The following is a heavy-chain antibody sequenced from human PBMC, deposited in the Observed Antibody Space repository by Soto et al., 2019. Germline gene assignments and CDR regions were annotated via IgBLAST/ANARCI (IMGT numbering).Heavy chain of an antibody. V-gene: IGHV3-33*01. CDR3: ARPAGVAAADYYGMDV. D-gene: IGHD6-13*01. J-gene: IGHJ6*02. Sequence: GSLRLSCAASGFTFSSYGMHWVRQAPGKGLEWVAVIWYDGSNKYYADSVKGRFTISRDNSKNTLYLQMNSLRAEDTAVYYCARPAGVAAADYYGMDVWGQGTTVTVSS. CDR2: IWYDGSNK. CDR1: GFTFSSYG.